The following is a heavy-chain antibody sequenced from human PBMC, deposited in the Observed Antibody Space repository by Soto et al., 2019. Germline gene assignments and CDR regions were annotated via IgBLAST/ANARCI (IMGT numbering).Heavy chain of an antibody. Sequence: QVQLQGSGPGLVKPSETLSLTCTVSGDYISPYYWSWIRQTPGKGLEWIGYVFSRGGTRYNPPLQSRVTMSVDTSMNQFSLNLASVTAADTAVYYCARDSPTDGSGPYWGLGILVIVSS. D-gene: IGHD3-10*01. V-gene: IGHV4-59*12. CDR1: GDYISPYY. CDR2: VFSRGGT. CDR3: ARDSPTDGSGPY. J-gene: IGHJ4*02.